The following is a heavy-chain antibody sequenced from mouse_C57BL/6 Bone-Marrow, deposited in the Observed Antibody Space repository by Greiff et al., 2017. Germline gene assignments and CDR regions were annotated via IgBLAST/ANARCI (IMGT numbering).Heavy chain of an antibody. Sequence: VQLQQSGAELVRPGASVKLSCTASGFNIKDDYMHWVKQRPEQGLEWIGWIDPENGDTAYASKFQGKATITADTSSNTAYLQLSSLTCEDTAVYYCTTFYYTEYFDVWGTGTTVTVSS. CDR2: IDPENGDT. V-gene: IGHV14-4*01. D-gene: IGHD1-1*01. CDR3: TTFYYTEYFDV. J-gene: IGHJ1*03. CDR1: GFNIKDDY.